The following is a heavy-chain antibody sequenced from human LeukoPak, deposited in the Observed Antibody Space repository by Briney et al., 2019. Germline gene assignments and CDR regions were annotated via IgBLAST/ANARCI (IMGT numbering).Heavy chain of an antibody. CDR1: RFTFSNYA. J-gene: IGHJ4*02. Sequence: GGSLRLSCAASRFTFSNYAMSWVRQTPGKGLEWVAVISNDGDNEYYADSAKGRFSISRDNSKNTLYLEMNNLKIEDTALFYCAKGHNSGDYYFDSWGPGTLVTVSA. V-gene: IGHV3-30*18. CDR2: ISNDGDNE. CDR3: AKGHNSGDYYFDS. D-gene: IGHD4-17*01.